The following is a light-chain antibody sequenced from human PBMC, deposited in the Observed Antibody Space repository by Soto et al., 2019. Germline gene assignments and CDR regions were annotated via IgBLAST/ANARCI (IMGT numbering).Light chain of an antibody. J-gene: IGLJ3*02. Sequence: QSALTQPASVSGSPGQSITISCTGTSSDVGSYNLVSWYQQHPGKAPKLMIYEGSKRPSGVSNRFSGSKSGNTASLTISGLQAEEDADYYCCSYAGSSTWVFGGGTKLTVL. V-gene: IGLV2-23*01. CDR3: CSYAGSSTWV. CDR2: EGS. CDR1: SSDVGSYNL.